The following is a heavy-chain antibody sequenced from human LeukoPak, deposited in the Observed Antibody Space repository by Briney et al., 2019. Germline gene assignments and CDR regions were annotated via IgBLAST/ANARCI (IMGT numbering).Heavy chain of an antibody. J-gene: IGHJ4*02. D-gene: IGHD2-2*02. CDR3: ARDCSSTSCYSLDY. Sequence: GGSLRLSCAASGFTFSSHAMSWVRQAPGKGLEWVSGVSDSGGSRYYADSVKGRFTISRDNSKNTLYLQMNSLRAEDTAVYYCARDCSSTSCYSLDYWGQGTLVTVSS. V-gene: IGHV3-23*01. CDR1: GFTFSSHA. CDR2: VSDSGGSR.